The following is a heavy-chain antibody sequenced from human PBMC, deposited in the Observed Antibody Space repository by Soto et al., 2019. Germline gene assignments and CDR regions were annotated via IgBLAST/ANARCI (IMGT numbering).Heavy chain of an antibody. CDR3: AKEGGAHYYDSSGYYYPYYYGMDV. V-gene: IGHV3-23*01. J-gene: IGHJ6*02. CDR2: ISGSGGST. CDR1: GFTFSSYA. D-gene: IGHD3-22*01. Sequence: VGSLRLSGAASGFTFSSYAMSWVRQAPGKGLEWVSAISGSGGSTYYADSVKGRFTISRDNSKNTLYLQMNSLRAEDTAVYYCAKEGGAHYYDSSGYYYPYYYGMDVWGQGTTVTVSS.